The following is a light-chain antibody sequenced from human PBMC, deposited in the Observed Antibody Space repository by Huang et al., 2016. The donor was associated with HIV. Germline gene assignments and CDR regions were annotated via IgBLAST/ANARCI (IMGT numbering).Light chain of an antibody. J-gene: IGKJ5*01. CDR1: QSVSSY. V-gene: IGKV3-11*01. Sequence: EIVLTQSPATLSLSPGERATLSCRASQSVSSYLAWYQQKPGKAPRLLIYDASNRATGIPARFSGSGSGTDLTLTISSLEPEDFAVYYCQQRSNWPPSTFGQGTRLEIK. CDR2: DAS. CDR3: QQRSNWPPST.